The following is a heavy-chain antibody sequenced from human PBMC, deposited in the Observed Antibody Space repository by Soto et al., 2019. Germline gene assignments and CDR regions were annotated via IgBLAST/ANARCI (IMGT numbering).Heavy chain of an antibody. CDR2: ISSSSSYI. Sequence: EVQLVESGGGLVKPVGSLRLSCAASGFTFSSYSLNWVRQAPGKGLEWVSSISSSSSYIYYADSVKGRFTISRDNAKNSLYLQMNSLTAEDTAVYYCARFSLGQQLIDYYYYHGMDVWGQGTTVTVSS. J-gene: IGHJ6*02. D-gene: IGHD6-13*01. CDR1: GFTFSSYS. V-gene: IGHV3-21*01. CDR3: ARFSLGQQLIDYYYYHGMDV.